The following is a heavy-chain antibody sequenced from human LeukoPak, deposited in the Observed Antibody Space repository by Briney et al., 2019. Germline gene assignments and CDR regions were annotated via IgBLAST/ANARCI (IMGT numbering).Heavy chain of an antibody. Sequence: PSETLSLTCTVSGGSISSSSYYWGWIRQPPGKGLEWIGSIYYSGSTYYNPSLKSRVTISVDTSKNQFSLKLSSVTAADTAVYYCARHGIATLSDYWGQGTLVTVSS. D-gene: IGHD6-13*01. CDR2: IYYSGST. CDR3: ARHGIATLSDY. CDR1: GGSISSSSYY. J-gene: IGHJ4*02. V-gene: IGHV4-39*01.